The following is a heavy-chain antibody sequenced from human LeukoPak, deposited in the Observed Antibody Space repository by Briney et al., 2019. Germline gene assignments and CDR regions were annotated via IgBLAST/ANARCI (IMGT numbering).Heavy chain of an antibody. V-gene: IGHV1-18*01. CDR3: ARVGRSLRAFDI. J-gene: IGHJ3*02. CDR2: VSPYNGDT. D-gene: IGHD3-10*01. CDR1: GYTFMEYG. Sequence: ASVKVSCKASGYTFMEYGINWVRQAPGHGLEWMGWVSPYNGDTRYTQKFQGRVTLTTDTSTSTAYMELRSLTSDDTAVYYCARVGRSLRAFDIWGQGTMITVSS.